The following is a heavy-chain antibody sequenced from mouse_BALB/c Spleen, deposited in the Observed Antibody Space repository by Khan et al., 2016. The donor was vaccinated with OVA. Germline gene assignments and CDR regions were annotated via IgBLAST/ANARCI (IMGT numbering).Heavy chain of an antibody. CDR2: IHPSSGYT. D-gene: IGHD3-1*01. Sequence: QIQLVQSGAELVKPGASVTMSCKASGYTFTSYTMYWVKQRPGQGLEWIGYIHPSSGYTKYNPTFKDKATLTADNSSSTAYMHLSSLTAEEAAVYYCARKSTRASYWGQGTTLTVAS. V-gene: IGHV1-4*01. J-gene: IGHJ2*01. CDR3: ARKSTRASY. CDR1: GYTFTSYT.